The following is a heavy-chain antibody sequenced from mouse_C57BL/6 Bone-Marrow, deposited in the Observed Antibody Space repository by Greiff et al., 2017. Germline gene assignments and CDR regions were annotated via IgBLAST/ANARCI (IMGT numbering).Heavy chain of an antibody. J-gene: IGHJ4*01. Sequence: EVQLHQSGAELVRPGASVKLSCTASGFNIKDYYMHWVKQRPEQGLEWIGRIDPEDGDTEYAPKFQGKATMTADTSSNTAYLQSSSLTSEDTAVYYCTPGGCAMDYWGQGTSVTVSS. CDR1: GFNIKDYY. V-gene: IGHV14-1*01. CDR2: IDPEDGDT. CDR3: TPGGCAMDY.